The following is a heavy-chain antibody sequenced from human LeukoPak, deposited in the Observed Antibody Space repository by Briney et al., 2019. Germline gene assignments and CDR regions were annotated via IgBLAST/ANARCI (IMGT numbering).Heavy chain of an antibody. D-gene: IGHD2/OR15-2a*01. J-gene: IGHJ4*02. CDR1: GFTVSSNY. CDR2: IYSGGST. Sequence: GGSLRLSCAASGFTVSSNYMSWVRQAPGKGLEWVSVIYSGGSTYYADSVKGRFTISRDNSKNTLYLQMNSLRAEDTAVYYCARDPGGYFPSRRGAIDYWGQGTLVTVSS. CDR3: ARDPGGYFPSRRGAIDY. V-gene: IGHV3-66*01.